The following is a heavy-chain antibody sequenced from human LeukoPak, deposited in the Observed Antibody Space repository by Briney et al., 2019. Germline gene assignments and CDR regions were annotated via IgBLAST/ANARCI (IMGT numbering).Heavy chain of an antibody. J-gene: IGHJ4*02. Sequence: PGGSLRLSCAASGFTFSTYWMTWVRQAPGKGLEWVSAISGSGGSTYYADSVKGRFTISRDNSKNTLYLQMNSLRAEDTAVYYCAKDVGDYGDYFDYWGQGTLVTVSS. CDR1: GFTFSTYW. D-gene: IGHD4-17*01. CDR2: ISGSGGST. V-gene: IGHV3-23*01. CDR3: AKDVGDYGDYFDY.